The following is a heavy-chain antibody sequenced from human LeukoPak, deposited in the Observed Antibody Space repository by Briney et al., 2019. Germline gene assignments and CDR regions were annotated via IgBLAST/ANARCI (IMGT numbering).Heavy chain of an antibody. Sequence: SETLSLTCTVSGGSTSSYYWSWIRQPAGKGLEWIGRIYTSGSTNYNPSLKSRVTMSVDTSKNQFSLKLSSVTAADTAVYYCAGSYSTTGDFDYWGQGTLVTVSS. CDR3: AGSYSTTGDFDY. J-gene: IGHJ4*02. CDR1: GGSTSSYY. CDR2: IYTSGST. D-gene: IGHD1-26*01. V-gene: IGHV4-4*07.